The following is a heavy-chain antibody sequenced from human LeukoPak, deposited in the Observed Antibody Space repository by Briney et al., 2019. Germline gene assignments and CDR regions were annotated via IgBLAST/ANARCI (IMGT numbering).Heavy chain of an antibody. Sequence: SETLSLTCTVSGGSVSSDSYYWSWIRQPPGKGLEWIGYIYNTGSTSYSPSLKSRVTISVDTSKNQFSLKLSSVTAADTAVYYCARDSRYCSSTSCENYYYYGMDVWGQGTTVTVSS. V-gene: IGHV4-61*01. CDR2: IYNTGST. CDR1: GGSVSSDSYY. CDR3: ARDSRYCSSTSCENYYYYGMDV. D-gene: IGHD2-2*01. J-gene: IGHJ6*02.